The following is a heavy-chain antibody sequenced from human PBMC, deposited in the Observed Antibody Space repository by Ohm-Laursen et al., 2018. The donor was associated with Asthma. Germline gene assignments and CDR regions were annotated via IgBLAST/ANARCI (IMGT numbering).Heavy chain of an antibody. CDR1: GGTFSSYA. Sequence: SVKVSCKASGGTFSSYAISWVRQAPGQGLEWMGGIIPIFGTANYAQKFQGRVTITADESTSTAYMELSSLRSEDTAVYYCARDTAMPKGGFDYWGQGTLVTVSS. CDR3: ARDTAMPKGGFDY. CDR2: IIPIFGTA. V-gene: IGHV1-69*13. J-gene: IGHJ4*02. D-gene: IGHD5-18*01.